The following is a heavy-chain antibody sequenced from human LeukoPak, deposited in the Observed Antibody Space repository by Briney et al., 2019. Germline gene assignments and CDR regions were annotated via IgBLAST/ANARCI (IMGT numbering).Heavy chain of an antibody. Sequence: SETLSLTYTVSGGSISSYYWSWIRQPPGKGLEWIGYIYTSGSTNYNPSLKSRVTISVDTSKNQFSLKLSSVTAADTAVYYCARGFWATMVRGVTSPPHYYYGMDVWGQGTTVTVSS. CDR3: ARGFWATMVRGVTSPPHYYYGMDV. CDR2: IYTSGST. D-gene: IGHD3-10*01. V-gene: IGHV4-4*09. J-gene: IGHJ6*02. CDR1: GGSISSYY.